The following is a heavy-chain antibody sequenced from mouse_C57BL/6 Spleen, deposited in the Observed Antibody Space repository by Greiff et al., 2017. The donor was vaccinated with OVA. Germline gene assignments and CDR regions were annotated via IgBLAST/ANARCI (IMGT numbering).Heavy chain of an antibody. CDR2: ISSGSSTN. D-gene: IGHD2-5*01. V-gene: IGHV5-17*01. Sequence: EVKLQESGGGLVKPGGSLKLSCAASGFTFSDYGMHWVRQAPEKGLEWVAYISSGSSTNYYADTVTGRFTISRDNAKNTLFLQMTSLRSEDTAMYYCARGTYSKGFDYWGQGTTLTVSS. CDR3: ARGTYSKGFDY. CDR1: GFTFSDYG. J-gene: IGHJ2*01.